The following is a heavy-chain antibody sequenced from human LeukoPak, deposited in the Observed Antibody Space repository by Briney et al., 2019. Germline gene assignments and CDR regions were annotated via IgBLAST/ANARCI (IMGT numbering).Heavy chain of an antibody. J-gene: IGHJ5*02. D-gene: IGHD2-15*01. CDR3: ARLLLTNWFDP. Sequence: SETLSLTCTVSGGSISSHYWSWIRRPPGKGLEWIGYIYYSGSTNYNPSLKSRVTISVDTSKNQFSLKLSSVTAPDTAVYYCARLLLTNWFDPWGQGTLVTVSS. CDR2: IYYSGST. CDR1: GGSISSHY. V-gene: IGHV4-59*11.